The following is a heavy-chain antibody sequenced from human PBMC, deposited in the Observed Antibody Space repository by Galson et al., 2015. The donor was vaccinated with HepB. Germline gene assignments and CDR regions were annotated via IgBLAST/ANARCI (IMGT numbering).Heavy chain of an antibody. CDR3: VRWGNYDD. V-gene: IGHV3-48*01. J-gene: IGHJ4*02. CDR2: ISSSGTTK. CDR1: GFTFSDYS. Sequence: SLRLSCAASGFTFSDYSMNWVRHAPGRGLEWLSYISSSGTTKYPDSVKGRFTIYRDNAKSSLYLQMNSLRAEDTAVYYCVRWGNYDDWGQGTLVTVAS. D-gene: IGHD3-22*01.